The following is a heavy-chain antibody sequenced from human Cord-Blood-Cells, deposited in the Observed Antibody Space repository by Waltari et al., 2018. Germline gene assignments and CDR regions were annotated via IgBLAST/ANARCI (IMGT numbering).Heavy chain of an antibody. J-gene: IGHJ4*02. CDR2: IYYSGST. CDR3: ARPRDTGRPSFDY. Sequence: LEWIGYIYYSGSTYYNPSLKSRVTISVDTSKNQFSLKLSSVTSADTAVYYCARPRDTGRPSFDYWGQGTLVTVSS. V-gene: IGHV4-31*02. D-gene: IGHD2-2*02.